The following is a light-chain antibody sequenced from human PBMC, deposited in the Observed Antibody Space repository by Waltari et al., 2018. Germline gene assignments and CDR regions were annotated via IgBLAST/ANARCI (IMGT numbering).Light chain of an antibody. V-gene: IGKV2-40*01. CDR3: MQALEFPWT. CDR1: QSLLDSEDGNTY. J-gene: IGKJ1*01. CDR2: EVS. Sequence: DSVMTQTPLSLPVTLGEPASISCRSSQSLLDSEDGNTYLEWYLQKPGQSPQLLIYEVSNRASGVPDRFSGSGSDTDFTLKISRVEAEDVGVYYCMQALEFPWTFGQGTKVEIK.